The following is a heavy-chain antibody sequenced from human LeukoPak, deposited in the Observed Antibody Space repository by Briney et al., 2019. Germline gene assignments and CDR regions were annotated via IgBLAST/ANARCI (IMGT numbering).Heavy chain of an antibody. Sequence: GGSLRLSCAASGFTFSSYWMSWVRQAPGKGLEWVANIKQNGSEKYYTDSVKGRFTISRDNAKNSLYLQMNSLRAEDTAVYYCARDFSCSGGSCYGRPNYWGQGTLVTVSS. V-gene: IGHV3-7*01. CDR3: ARDFSCSGGSCYGRPNY. CDR2: IKQNGSEK. D-gene: IGHD2-15*01. J-gene: IGHJ4*02. CDR1: GFTFSSYW.